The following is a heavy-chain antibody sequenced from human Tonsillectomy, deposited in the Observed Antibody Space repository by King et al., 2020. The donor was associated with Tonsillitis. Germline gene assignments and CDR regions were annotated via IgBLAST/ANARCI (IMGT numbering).Heavy chain of an antibody. J-gene: IGHJ2*01. D-gene: IGHD2-2*03. Sequence: QLQESGPGLVKPSETLSLTCTVSGGSISSDYWSWIRQPPGKGLEWIGYIHYSGSTNYNPSLKSRVTISVDTSKNQFSLKLSSVTAADTAVYYCARVPGYCSSTSCSPWNWYFDLWGRGTLVTVSS. CDR2: IHYSGST. V-gene: IGHV4-59*01. CDR1: GGSISSDY. CDR3: ARVPGYCSSTSCSPWNWYFDL.